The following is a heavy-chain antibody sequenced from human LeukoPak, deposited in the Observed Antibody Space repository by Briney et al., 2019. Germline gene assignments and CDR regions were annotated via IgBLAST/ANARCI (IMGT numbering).Heavy chain of an antibody. Sequence: SETLSLTCTVSGGSISSYYWNWIRQPPGKGLEWIGYIYYSGSTNYNPSLKSRVTISVDTSNNQFSLKLNSVTAADTAVYYCARRSSSWYAGTGGFDYWGQGTLVTVSS. D-gene: IGHD6-13*01. V-gene: IGHV4-59*01. CDR3: ARRSSSWYAGTGGFDY. J-gene: IGHJ4*02. CDR1: GGSISSYY. CDR2: IYYSGST.